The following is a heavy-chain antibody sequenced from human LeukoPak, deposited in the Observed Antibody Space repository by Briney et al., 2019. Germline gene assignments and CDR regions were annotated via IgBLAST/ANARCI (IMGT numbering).Heavy chain of an antibody. CDR3: ARDAGRDYSDYYYYYYMDV. CDR2: INTDGSST. V-gene: IGHV3-74*01. J-gene: IGHJ6*03. Sequence: GGSLRLSCATSGFTFSSYWMHWVRHAPGKGLVWVSRINTDGSSTTYADSVKGRFTISRDNAKNTLYLQMNSLRAEDTAVYYCARDAGRDYSDYYYYYYMDVWGKGTTVTVSS. D-gene: IGHD4-11*01. CDR1: GFTFSSYW.